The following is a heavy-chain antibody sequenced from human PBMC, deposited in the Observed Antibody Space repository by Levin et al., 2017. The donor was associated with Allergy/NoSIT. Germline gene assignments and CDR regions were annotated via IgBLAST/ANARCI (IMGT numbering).Heavy chain of an antibody. CDR3: ASPYCTNGVCYGAAY. V-gene: IGHV1-2*02. CDR1: GYTFTGSY. D-gene: IGHD2-8*01. CDR2: INPNSGDT. J-gene: IGHJ4*02. Sequence: GESLKISCKASGYTFTGSYMHWVRQAPGQGLEWMGWINPNSGDTNYAQKFQGRVTMTRDTSISTAYMELSRLRSDDTAVYYCASPYCTNGVCYGAAYWGQGALVTVSS.